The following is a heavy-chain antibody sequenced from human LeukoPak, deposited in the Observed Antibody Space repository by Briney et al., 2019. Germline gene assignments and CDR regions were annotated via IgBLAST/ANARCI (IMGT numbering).Heavy chain of an antibody. V-gene: IGHV4-4*09. J-gene: IGHJ6*03. CDR3: ARVFEYSYYYYYMDV. CDR2: IYTSGST. Sequence: SETLSLTCTVSGGSISSYYWSWIRQPPGKGLEWIGYIYTSGSTNYNTSLKSRVTISVDTSKNQFSLKLSSVTAADTAVYYCARVFEYSYYYYYMDVWGKGTTVTVSS. CDR1: GGSISSYY. D-gene: IGHD3-3*01.